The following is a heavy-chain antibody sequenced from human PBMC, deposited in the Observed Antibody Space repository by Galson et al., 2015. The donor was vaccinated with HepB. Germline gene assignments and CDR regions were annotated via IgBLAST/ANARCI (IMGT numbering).Heavy chain of an antibody. D-gene: IGHD3-10*01. V-gene: IGHV3-23*01. CDR3: AKDPIWFGELLFLDYFDY. CDR2: ISGSGGST. CDR1: GFTFSSYA. J-gene: IGHJ4*02. Sequence: SLRLSCAASGFTFSSYAMSWVRQAPGKGLEWVSAISGSGGSTYYADSVKGRFTISRDNSKNTLYLQMNSLRAEDTAVYYCAKDPIWFGELLFLDYFDYWGQGTLVTVSS.